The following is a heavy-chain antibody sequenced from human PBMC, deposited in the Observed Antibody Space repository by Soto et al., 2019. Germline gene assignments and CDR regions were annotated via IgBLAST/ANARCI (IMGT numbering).Heavy chain of an antibody. J-gene: IGHJ6*02. CDR2: IWYDGSNK. CDR3: ARDNVGATFAGMDV. CDR1: GFTFSSYG. Sequence: GGSLRLSCAASGFTFSSYGMHWVRQAPGKGLEWVAVIWYDGSNKYYADSVKGRFTISRDNSKNTLYLQMNSLRAEDTAVYYCARDNVGATFAGMDVWGQGTTVTVSS. D-gene: IGHD1-26*01. V-gene: IGHV3-33*01.